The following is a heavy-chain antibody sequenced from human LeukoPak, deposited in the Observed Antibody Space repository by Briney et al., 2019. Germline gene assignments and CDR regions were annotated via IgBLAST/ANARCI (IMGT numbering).Heavy chain of an antibody. CDR1: GGSFSGYY. V-gene: IGHV4-34*01. J-gene: IGHJ5*02. CDR2: INHSGST. D-gene: IGHD2-8*01. CDR3: GRGNGGSRGWLDP. Sequence: SETLSLTCAVYGGSFSGYYWSWIRHPPGKGLEWIGEINHSGSTNYNTSLKSRVIISVETSKKQVSLKLSSVTGADTAVYYCGRGNGGSRGWLDPWGQGTLVTVSS.